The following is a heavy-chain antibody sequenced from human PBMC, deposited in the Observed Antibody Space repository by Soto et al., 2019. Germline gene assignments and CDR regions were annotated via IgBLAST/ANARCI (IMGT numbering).Heavy chain of an antibody. CDR3: ARGEEILVAPAATTDYYYGLDV. V-gene: IGHV1-69*13. Sequence: SVKVSCKASGGTFSNYAISWVRQARGQGLEWLGGIIPIFGPANYAQKFQGRVTISADESTTTSYMELSSLRSDDTAVYYCARGEEILVAPAATTDYYYGLDVWGHGTTVTVSS. J-gene: IGHJ6*02. CDR1: GGTFSNYA. D-gene: IGHD2-2*01. CDR2: IIPIFGPA.